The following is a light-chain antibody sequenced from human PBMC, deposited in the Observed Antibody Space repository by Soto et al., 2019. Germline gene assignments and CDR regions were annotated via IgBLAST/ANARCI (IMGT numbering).Light chain of an antibody. Sequence: QSVLTQPASVSGSPGQSITISCTATSSDVGGYNYVSWYQQHPGKAPKLMIYDVSNRPSGVSNRFSGSKSGNTASLTISGLQADDEADYYCSSYTSSGTVFGGGTKLTVL. J-gene: IGLJ2*01. CDR3: SSYTSSGTV. CDR2: DVS. V-gene: IGLV2-14*01. CDR1: SSDVGGYNY.